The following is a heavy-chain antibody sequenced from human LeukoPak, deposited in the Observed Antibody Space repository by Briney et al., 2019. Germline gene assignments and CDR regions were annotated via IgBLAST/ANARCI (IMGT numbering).Heavy chain of an antibody. CDR1: GFTFSSYG. J-gene: IGHJ3*02. D-gene: IGHD3-22*01. V-gene: IGHV3-23*01. CDR2: ISGSGGST. Sequence: GGTLRLSCAASGFTFSSYGMSWVRQAPGKGLEWVSAISGSGGSTYYADSVKGRFTISRGNSKNTLYLQMNSLRAEDTAVYYCAKVARFNTMIEAFDIWGQGTMVTVSS. CDR3: AKVARFNTMIEAFDI.